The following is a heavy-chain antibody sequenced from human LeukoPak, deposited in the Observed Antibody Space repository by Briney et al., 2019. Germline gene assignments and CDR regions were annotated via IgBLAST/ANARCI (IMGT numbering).Heavy chain of an antibody. CDR3: AKDGSSGYYPYAFDI. D-gene: IGHD3-22*01. V-gene: IGHV3-30*18. Sequence: PGRSLRLSCAASGFTFSSYGMNWVRQAPGKGREWVAVISYDGSNKYYADSVKGRFTISRDNSKNTLYLQMNSLRAEDTAVYYCAKDGSSGYYPYAFDIWGQGTKVTVSS. CDR1: GFTFSSYG. CDR2: ISYDGSNK. J-gene: IGHJ3*02.